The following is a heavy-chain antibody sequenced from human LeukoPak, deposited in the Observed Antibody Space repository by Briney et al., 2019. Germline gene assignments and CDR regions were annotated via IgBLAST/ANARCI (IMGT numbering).Heavy chain of an antibody. D-gene: IGHD2-15*01. CDR2: IGNDGSNK. Sequence: GGSLRLSCAPSGFSFSTYWMHWVRQAPGKGLEWLAFIGNDGSNKYYVDSVKGRFTISRDNSKNTLYLQMNTLRAEDTAVYHCAAHQGYCSGGGCGPYWGQGTQVTVSS. CDR1: GFSFSTYW. CDR3: AAHQGYCSGGGCGPY. J-gene: IGHJ4*02. V-gene: IGHV3-30*02.